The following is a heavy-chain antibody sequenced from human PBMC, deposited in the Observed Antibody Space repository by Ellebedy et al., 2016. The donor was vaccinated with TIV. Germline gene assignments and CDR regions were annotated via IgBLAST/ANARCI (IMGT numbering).Heavy chain of an antibody. Sequence: ASVKVSCXASGYTFTSYGISWVRQAPGQGLEWMGWISAYNGNTNYAQKLQGRVTMTTDTSTSTAYMELRSLRSDDTAVYYCAREKCQLPYWESDAFDIWGQGTMVTVSS. D-gene: IGHD2-2*02. CDR3: AREKCQLPYWESDAFDI. V-gene: IGHV1-18*01. CDR2: ISAYNGNT. J-gene: IGHJ3*02. CDR1: GYTFTSYG.